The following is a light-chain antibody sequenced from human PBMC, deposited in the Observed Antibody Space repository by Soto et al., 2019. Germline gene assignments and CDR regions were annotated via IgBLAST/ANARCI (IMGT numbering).Light chain of an antibody. V-gene: IGKV1-5*03. CDR1: QTIGSW. CDR2: KAS. J-gene: IGKJ1*01. Sequence: IEMTQSPSTLSGSVGDRVTLNCRASQTIGSWLAWVQQKPVKAPKLLIYKASTLKSGVPYRFSGSGSGTEFTLTISSLQSDDIATYYCQHYNSYSQAFGQGTKVDNK. CDR3: QHYNSYSQA.